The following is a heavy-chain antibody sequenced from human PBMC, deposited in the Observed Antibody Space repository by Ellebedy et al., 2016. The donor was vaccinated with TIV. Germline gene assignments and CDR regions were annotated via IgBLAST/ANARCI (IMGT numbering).Heavy chain of an antibody. V-gene: IGHV3-33*01. CDR2: IWFDGSKK. CDR1: GFRFRSYA. J-gene: IGHJ4*02. D-gene: IGHD3-10*01. Sequence: PGGSLRLSCAGSGFRFRSYAIHWVRQVPGKGREWVAVIWFDGSKKSYATSVKGRFTISRDDSKNTVYLQMSSLRAEDTPVYYCATGPMVRGDILRKETPNPHFDYWGQGTLVTVSS. CDR3: ATGPMVRGDILRKETPNPHFDY.